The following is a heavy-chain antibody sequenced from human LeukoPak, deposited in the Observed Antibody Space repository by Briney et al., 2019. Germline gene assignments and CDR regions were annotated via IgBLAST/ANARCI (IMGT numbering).Heavy chain of an antibody. CDR3: ARGRPHGNDY. J-gene: IGHJ4*02. CDR1: GFTFSTYA. V-gene: IGHV3-64D*06. Sequence: GGSLRLSCSVSGFTFSTYAMHWVRQAPGKGLEYVSTISSNGGSTYYADSVKGRFTISRDNSKNMLYLQMSSLSAEDTAVYYCARGRPHGNDYWGQGTLVTVSS. CDR2: ISSNGGST. D-gene: IGHD4-23*01.